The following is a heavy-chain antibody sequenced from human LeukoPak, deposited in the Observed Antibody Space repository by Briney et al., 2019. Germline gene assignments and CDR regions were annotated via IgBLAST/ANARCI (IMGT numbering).Heavy chain of an antibody. D-gene: IGHD4-23*01. J-gene: IGHJ4*02. CDR3: ARAFGNDYGGSSDY. CDR1: GFTFRNYA. CDR2: VIYDGTNK. V-gene: IGHV3-30*04. Sequence: GGSLRLSCAASGFTFRNYAVHWVRQAPGKGLEWVATVIYDGTNKYYADSVKGRFTISKDNSKNTLYLQMNSLRTEDTAIYYCARAFGNDYGGSSDYWGQGTLVTVSS.